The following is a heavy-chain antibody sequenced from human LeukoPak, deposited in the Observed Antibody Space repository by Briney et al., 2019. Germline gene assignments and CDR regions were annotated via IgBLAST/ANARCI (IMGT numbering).Heavy chain of an antibody. V-gene: IGHV3-7*01. CDR2: IKQDGSEK. CDR3: ARRRGSGSYDY. Sequence: GGSLRLSCAASGFTFSSYSMNWVRQAPGKGLEWVANIKQDGSEKYYVDSVKGRFTISRDNAKNSLYLQMNSLRAEDTAVYYCARRRGSGSYDYWGQGTLVTVSS. D-gene: IGHD1-26*01. CDR1: GFTFSSYS. J-gene: IGHJ4*02.